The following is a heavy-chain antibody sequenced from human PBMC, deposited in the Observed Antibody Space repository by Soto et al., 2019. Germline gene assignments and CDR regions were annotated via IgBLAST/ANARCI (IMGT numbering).Heavy chain of an antibody. CDR3: ARRRSVGSRTKFDS. D-gene: IGHD2-15*01. V-gene: IGHV3-7*01. J-gene: IGHJ4*02. Sequence: GGSLRLSCAASGFTFSSDWMHWVRQAPGKGLERVTNIYEEGSDKYYLDSVKGRLTTSRDNAKNSLYLQMDSLRAEDTAVYYCARRRSVGSRTKFDSWGQGTLVTVSS. CDR1: GFTFSSDW. CDR2: IYEEGSDK.